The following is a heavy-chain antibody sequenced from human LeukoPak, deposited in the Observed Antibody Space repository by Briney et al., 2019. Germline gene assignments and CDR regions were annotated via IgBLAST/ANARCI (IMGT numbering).Heavy chain of an antibody. CDR2: VRSETDGGTT. J-gene: IGHJ5*02. D-gene: IGHD2-2*01. CDR3: TTLSYAAAPT. V-gene: IGHV3-15*01. Sequence: KPGGSLRLSCAASGFTFSNAWMSWGRQAPGKGLWWVSRVRSETDGGTTDYAAPVQGRFTISRDDSKNTLYLQMNSLETDDTAVYYCTTLSYAAAPTWGEGTLVTVSS. CDR1: GFTFSNAW.